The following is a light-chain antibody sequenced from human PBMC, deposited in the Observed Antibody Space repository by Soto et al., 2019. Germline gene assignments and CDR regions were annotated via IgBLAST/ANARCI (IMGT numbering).Light chain of an antibody. V-gene: IGKV3-11*01. J-gene: IGKJ5*01. CDR2: DAS. Sequence: EIVLTQSPATLSLPPGERATLSCRASQSVSSYLAWYQQEPGQAPRLLIYDASNRATGIPARFSGSGSGTDSTLTISSLEPEDFAVYYCQQRTNWLITFGQGTRLEIK. CDR3: QQRTNWLIT. CDR1: QSVSSY.